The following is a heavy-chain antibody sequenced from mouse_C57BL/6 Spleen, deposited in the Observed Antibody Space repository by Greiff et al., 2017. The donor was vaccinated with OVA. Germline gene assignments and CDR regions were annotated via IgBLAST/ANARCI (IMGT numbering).Heavy chain of an antibody. CDR3: ARGRDYYGSSSAWFAY. CDR1: GYTFTSYW. CDR2: INPSNGGT. J-gene: IGHJ3*01. Sequence: QVQLQQPGTELVKPGASVKLSCKASGYTFTSYWMHWVKQRPGQGLEWIGNINPSNGGTNYNEKFKSKATLTVDKSSSTAYMQLSSLTSEDSAVYYCARGRDYYGSSSAWFAYWGQGTLVTVSA. V-gene: IGHV1-53*01. D-gene: IGHD1-1*01.